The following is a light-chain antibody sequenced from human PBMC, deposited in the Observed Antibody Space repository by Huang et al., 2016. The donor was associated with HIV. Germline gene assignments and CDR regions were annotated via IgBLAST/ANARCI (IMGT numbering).Light chain of an antibody. CDR3: QESYSSPVTS. CDR2: GAS. Sequence: DMLSLSFRANYHSSRFLTWYDQKPGQAPRLLIYGASSLQSDVPSRFRGSGFGTDFTLTISGLQPEDLGTYYCQESYSSPVTSFGGGTRLEIK. CDR1: YHSSRF. V-gene: IGKV1-39*01. J-gene: IGKJ4*02.